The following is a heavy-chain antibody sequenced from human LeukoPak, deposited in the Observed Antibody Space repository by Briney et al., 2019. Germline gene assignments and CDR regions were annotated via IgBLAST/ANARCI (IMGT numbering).Heavy chain of an antibody. J-gene: IGHJ3*02. D-gene: IGHD3-3*01. V-gene: IGHV4-39*07. Sequence: SETLSLTCTVSGGSISSSSYYWGWIRQPPGKGLEWIGSIYYSGSTYYNPSLKSRVTISVDTSKNQFSLKLSSVTAADTAVYYCARDLGRITIFGVGDAFDIWGQGTMVTVSS. CDR1: GGSISSSSYY. CDR2: IYYSGST. CDR3: ARDLGRITIFGVGDAFDI.